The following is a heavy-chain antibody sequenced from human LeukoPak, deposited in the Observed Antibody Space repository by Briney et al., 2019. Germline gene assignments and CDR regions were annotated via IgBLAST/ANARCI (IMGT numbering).Heavy chain of an antibody. CDR3: AKERIVVVPAAIDGFDP. CDR1: GFTFSSYA. CDR2: ISGSGGST. J-gene: IGHJ5*02. Sequence: GGSLRLSCAASGFTFSSYAMSWVRQAPGKGLEWVSAISGSGGSTYYADSVKGRFTISRDNSKNTLYLQMNSLRAEDTAVYYCAKERIVVVPAAIDGFDPWGQGTLVTVSS. V-gene: IGHV3-23*01. D-gene: IGHD2-2*01.